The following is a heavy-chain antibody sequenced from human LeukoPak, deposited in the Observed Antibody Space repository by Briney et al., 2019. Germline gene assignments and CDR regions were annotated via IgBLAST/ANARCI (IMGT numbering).Heavy chain of an antibody. D-gene: IGHD5-18*01. Sequence: ASVKVSCKVSGYTLTELSMHWVRHAPGKGLECMGGFDPEDGETIYAQKFKGRVTMTEDTSTDTAYMELSSMRSEDTAVYYCATLGGGYSYGNWFDPWGQGTLVTASS. CDR3: ATLGGGYSYGNWFDP. J-gene: IGHJ5*02. V-gene: IGHV1-24*01. CDR2: FDPEDGET. CDR1: GYTLTELS.